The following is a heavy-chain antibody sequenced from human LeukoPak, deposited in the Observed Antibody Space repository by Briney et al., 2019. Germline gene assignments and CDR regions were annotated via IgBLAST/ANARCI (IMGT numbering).Heavy chain of an antibody. J-gene: IGHJ3*02. CDR3: ARLPTNYYDSSGYYLARGAFDI. Sequence: SETLSLTCTVSGGSISSSSYYWGWIRQPPGKGLEWIGNIDDRGSTYYNPSLKSRVTISVDTSKNQFSLKLSSVNAADTAVYYCARLPTNYYDSSGYYLARGAFDIWGQGTMVTVSS. D-gene: IGHD3-22*01. V-gene: IGHV4-39*01. CDR2: IDDRGST. CDR1: GGSISSSSYY.